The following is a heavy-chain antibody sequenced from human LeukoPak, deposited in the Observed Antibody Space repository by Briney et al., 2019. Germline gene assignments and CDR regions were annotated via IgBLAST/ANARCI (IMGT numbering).Heavy chain of an antibody. J-gene: IGHJ4*02. D-gene: IGHD1-26*01. CDR3: ASPGLHGAGRYSVA. CDR1: GGSFSGYY. Sequence: SETLSLTCAVYGGSFSGYYWSWIRQPPGKGLEWIGEINHSGSTNYNPSLKSRVTISVDTSKNQFSLKLSSVTAADTAVYYCASPGLHGAGRYSVAWGQGTLVTVSS. V-gene: IGHV4-34*01. CDR2: INHSGST.